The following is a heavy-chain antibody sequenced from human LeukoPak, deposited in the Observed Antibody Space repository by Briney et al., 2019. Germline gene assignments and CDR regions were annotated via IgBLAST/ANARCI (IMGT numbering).Heavy chain of an antibody. CDR1: GFTFGDYA. CDR2: IRSKAYGGTT. J-gene: IGHJ3*02. CDR3: TRMTCSSTSCYQDAFDI. V-gene: IGHV3-49*04. Sequence: GSLRLSCTASGFTFGDYAMSWVRQAPGKGLEWVGFIRSKAYGGTTEYAASVKGRFTISRDDSKSIAYLQMNSLKTEDTAVYYCTRMTCSSTSCYQDAFDIWGQGTMVTVSS. D-gene: IGHD2-2*01.